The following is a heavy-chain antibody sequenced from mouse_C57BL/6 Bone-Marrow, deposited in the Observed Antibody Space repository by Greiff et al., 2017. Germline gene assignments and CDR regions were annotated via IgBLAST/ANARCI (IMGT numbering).Heavy chain of an antibody. Sequence: VQLKQSGPELVKPGASVKISCKASGYSFTDYNMNWVKQSNGKSLEWIGVINPNYGTTSYNQKFKGKATLTVDQSSSTAYMQLNSLTSEDSAVYYCARSDYYGSTPDYYAMDHWGQGTSVTVSS. CDR1: GYSFTDYN. J-gene: IGHJ4*01. CDR3: ARSDYYGSTPDYYAMDH. CDR2: INPNYGTT. D-gene: IGHD1-1*01. V-gene: IGHV1-39*01.